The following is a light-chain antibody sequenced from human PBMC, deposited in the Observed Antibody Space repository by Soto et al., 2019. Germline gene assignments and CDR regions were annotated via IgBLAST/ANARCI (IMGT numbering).Light chain of an antibody. CDR3: AAWDDSLNGVV. Sequence: QSVLTQPPSVSDAPRQRVTISCSGSSSNIGNNAVNWYQQLPGKAPKLLIYYDDLLPSGVSHRFSGSKSGTSASLAISGLQFEDEADYCCAAWDDSLNGVVFGGGTKLTVL. CDR1: SSNIGNNA. V-gene: IGLV1-36*01. CDR2: YDD. J-gene: IGLJ2*01.